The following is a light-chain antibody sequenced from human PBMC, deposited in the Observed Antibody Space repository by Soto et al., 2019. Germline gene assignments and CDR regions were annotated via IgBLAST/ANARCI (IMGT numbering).Light chain of an antibody. Sequence: DIQMTQSPSSLSASVEDRVIITCRASQSISNHLNWYQQKPGKAPKLLIFAASSLQSGVPSRFSGSRSGPDFTLTISSLQPEDVATYYCQQSYSSPPTFGQGTTVDIK. CDR3: QQSYSSPPT. CDR1: QSISNH. J-gene: IGKJ1*01. V-gene: IGKV1-39*01. CDR2: AAS.